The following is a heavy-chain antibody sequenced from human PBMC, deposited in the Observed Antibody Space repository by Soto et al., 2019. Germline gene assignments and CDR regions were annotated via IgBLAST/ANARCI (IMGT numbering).Heavy chain of an antibody. D-gene: IGHD3-10*01. J-gene: IGHJ3*02. Sequence: ASVKVSCKSSGGTFSSYAISWVRQAPGQGLEWMGGIIPIFGTANYAQKFQGRVTITADESTSTAYMELSSLRSEDTAVYYCARERAYYYGSGSPYDAFDIWGQGTMVTVSS. CDR2: IIPIFGTA. CDR1: GGTFSSYA. CDR3: ARERAYYYGSGSPYDAFDI. V-gene: IGHV1-69*13.